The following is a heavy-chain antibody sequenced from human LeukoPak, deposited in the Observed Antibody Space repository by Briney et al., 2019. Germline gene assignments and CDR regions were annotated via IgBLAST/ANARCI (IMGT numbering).Heavy chain of an antibody. CDR1: GGSISSYY. CDR2: IYYSGST. D-gene: IGHD3-3*01. CDR3: ARDRDFWSGYGLDP. V-gene: IGHV4-59*01. Sequence: SETLSLTCTVSGGSISSYYWSWIRQPPGKGLEWIGYIYYSGSTNYNPPLKSRVTISVDTSKNQFSLKLSSVTAADMAVYYCARDRDFWSGYGLDPWGQGTLVTVSS. J-gene: IGHJ5*02.